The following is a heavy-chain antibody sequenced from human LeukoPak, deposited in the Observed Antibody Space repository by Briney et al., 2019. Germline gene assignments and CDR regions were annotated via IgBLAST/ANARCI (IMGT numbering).Heavy chain of an antibody. CDR1: GFTVSSNY. J-gene: IGHJ4*02. V-gene: IGHV3-53*01. CDR3: ARVEYSGYDYNEVLGYFDY. D-gene: IGHD5-12*01. Sequence: GGSLRLSCAASGFTVSSNYMSWVRQAPGKGLEWVSVIYSGGSTYYADSVKGRFTISRDNSKNTLYLQMNSLRAEDTAVYYCARVEYSGYDYNEVLGYFDYWGQGTLVTVSS. CDR2: IYSGGST.